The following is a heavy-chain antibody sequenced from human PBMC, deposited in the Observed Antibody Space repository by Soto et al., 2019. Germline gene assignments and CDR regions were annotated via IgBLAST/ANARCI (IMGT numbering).Heavy chain of an antibody. CDR1: GYIFTDYY. V-gene: IGHV1-2*02. CDR3: ARDSAAGAGIGWDY. J-gene: IGHJ4*01. Sequence: QVQLVQSGAEVKKPGASVKVSCKASGYIFTDYYIHWVRQAPGQGLEWMGWINPNSDDTRYAQKFRGRVTVTMDTSISTVDMDLSRLTSDDTAVYYCARDSAAGAGIGWDYWGQGTLVTVSS. D-gene: IGHD6-13*01. CDR2: INPNSDDT.